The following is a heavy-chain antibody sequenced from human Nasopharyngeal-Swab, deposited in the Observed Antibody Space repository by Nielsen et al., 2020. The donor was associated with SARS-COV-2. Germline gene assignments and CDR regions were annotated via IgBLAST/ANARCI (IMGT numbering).Heavy chain of an antibody. CDR3: ARVFDYYDSSGYYIRYYYYYMDV. J-gene: IGHJ6*03. D-gene: IGHD3-22*01. CDR1: GGSISSYY. Sequence: SETLSLTCTVFGGSISSYYWSWIRQPPGKGLEWIGYIYYSGSTNYNPSLKSRVTISVDTSKNQFSLKLSSVTAADTAVYYCARVFDYYDSSGYYIRYYYYYMDVWGKGTTVTVSS. CDR2: IYYSGST. V-gene: IGHV4-59*01.